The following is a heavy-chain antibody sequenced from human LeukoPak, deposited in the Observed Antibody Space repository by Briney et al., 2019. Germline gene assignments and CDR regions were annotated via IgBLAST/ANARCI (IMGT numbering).Heavy chain of an antibody. CDR1: GFTFSSYE. CDR2: ISSSGSTI. D-gene: IGHD3-3*01. V-gene: IGHV3-48*03. J-gene: IGHJ4*01. CDR3: ARVQRRVVDFAN. Sequence: PGGSVRLSCAASGFTFSSYEMNWVRQAPGKGLEWVSYISSSGSTIYYADSVKGRFTISRDNAKNSLYLQMNSLRAEDTAVYYCARVQRRVVDFANWGHRTLDTVSS.